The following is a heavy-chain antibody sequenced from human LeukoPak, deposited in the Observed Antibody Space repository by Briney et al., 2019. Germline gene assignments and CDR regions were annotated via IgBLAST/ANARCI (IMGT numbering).Heavy chain of an antibody. V-gene: IGHV1-2*02. CDR2: INPNSGGT. D-gene: IGHD6-13*01. J-gene: IGHJ6*03. Sequence: ASVKVSCKASGYTFTGYYMHWVRQAPGQGLEWMGWINPNSGGTNYAQKFQGRVTMTRDTSISTAYMELSRLRSDDTAVYYCARGGRGSWGIGNYYYYYMDVWGKGTTVTVSS. CDR3: ARGGRGSWGIGNYYYYYMDV. CDR1: GYTFTGYY.